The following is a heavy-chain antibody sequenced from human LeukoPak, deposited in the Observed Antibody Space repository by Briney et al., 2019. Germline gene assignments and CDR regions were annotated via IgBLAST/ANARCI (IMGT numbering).Heavy chain of an antibody. CDR3: ARDVSRYTSGRYYPSTFDY. D-gene: IGHD3-10*01. CDR2: ISAYYANT. CDR1: GYTFTSSG. V-gene: IGHV1-18*01. J-gene: IGHJ4*02. Sequence: ASVKVSCKASGYTFTSSGISWVRQAPGQGLEWMGWISAYYANTHYAQNLQDRVTMTTDTSTSTAYLELRSLRSDDTAVYYCARDVSRYTSGRYYPSTFDYWGQGTLVTVSS.